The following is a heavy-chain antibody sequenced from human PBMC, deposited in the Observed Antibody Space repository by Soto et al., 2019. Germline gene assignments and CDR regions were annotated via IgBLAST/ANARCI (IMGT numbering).Heavy chain of an antibody. V-gene: IGHV4-59*01. J-gene: IGHJ4*02. D-gene: IGHD6-6*01. CDR3: ARGGIAARQPFDY. Sequence: SETLSLTCTVSGGSISSYYWSWIRQPPGKGLVWIGYIYYSGSTNYNPSLKSRVTISVDTSKNQFSLKLSSVTAADTAVYYCARGGIAARQPFDYWGQGTLVTVSS. CDR2: IYYSGST. CDR1: GGSISSYY.